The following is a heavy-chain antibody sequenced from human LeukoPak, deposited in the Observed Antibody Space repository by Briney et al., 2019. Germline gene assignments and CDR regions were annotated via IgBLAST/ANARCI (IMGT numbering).Heavy chain of an antibody. V-gene: IGHV4-30-4*01. D-gene: IGHD1-1*01. CDR3: AREYNWNFNWFDP. Sequence: PSQTLSLTCTVSGGSISSGDYYWSWLRQPPGRGLEWIGYIYYSGSTYYNPSLKSRVTISVDTSKNQFSLKLSSVTAADTAVYYCAREYNWNFNWFDPWGQGTLVTVSS. CDR1: GGSISSGDYY. CDR2: IYYSGST. J-gene: IGHJ5*02.